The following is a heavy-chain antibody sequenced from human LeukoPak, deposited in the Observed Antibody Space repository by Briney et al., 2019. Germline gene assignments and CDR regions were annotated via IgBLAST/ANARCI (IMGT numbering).Heavy chain of an antibody. V-gene: IGHV1-18*01. J-gene: IGHJ5*02. D-gene: IGHD6-13*01. Sequence: RASVKVSCKASGYTFTSYGISWVRQAPGQGLEWMGWISAYNGNTNYAQKLQGRVTMTTDTSTSTAYMELRSLRSDDTAAYYCARDQGIAAAWWFDPWGQGTLVTVSS. CDR1: GYTFTSYG. CDR2: ISAYNGNT. CDR3: ARDQGIAAAWWFDP.